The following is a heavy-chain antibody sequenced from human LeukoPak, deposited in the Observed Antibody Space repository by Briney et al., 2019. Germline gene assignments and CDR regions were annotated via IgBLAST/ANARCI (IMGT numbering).Heavy chain of an antibody. V-gene: IGHV1-46*01. D-gene: IGHD3-10*01. CDR3: ARGGSEQLAPPFDS. J-gene: IGHJ4*02. CDR1: GDTFTTYY. CDR2: VNPGSGST. Sequence: ASVKVSCKAPGDTFTTYYMHWVRQAPGQGLEWMGMVNPGSGSTNYAPKFQGRVTMTRDTSTNTAYMDLSSLRPGDTALYYCARGGSEQLAPPFDSWGQGTLVTVSA.